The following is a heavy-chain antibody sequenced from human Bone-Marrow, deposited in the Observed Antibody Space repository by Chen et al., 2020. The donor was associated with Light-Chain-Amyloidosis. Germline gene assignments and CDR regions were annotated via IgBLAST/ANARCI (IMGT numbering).Heavy chain of an antibody. CDR2: IYPDDSDA. J-gene: IGHJ4*02. CDR3: ARRRDGYNFDY. V-gene: IGHV5-51*01. D-gene: IGHD5-12*01. CDR1: GYTFPNYW. Sequence: EVQLEQSGPDVKKPGESLKISCKGSGYTFPNYWIGWVRQMPGKGLEWMGVIYPDDSDARYSPSFEGQVTISAGKSITTAYLQWRSLKASDTAMYYCARRRDGYNFDYWGQGTLVTVSS.